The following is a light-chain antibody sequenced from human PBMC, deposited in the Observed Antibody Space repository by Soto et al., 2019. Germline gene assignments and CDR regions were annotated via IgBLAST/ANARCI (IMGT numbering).Light chain of an antibody. CDR1: QTVSSS. V-gene: IGKV3-11*01. CDR3: QQHINWPLT. CDR2: EAS. J-gene: IGKJ4*01. Sequence: EIVLTQSPATLSLSPGERATLSCRASQTVSSSLAWYQQKPGQAPRLLIYEASNRATGIPARFSGSGSGADVTLTISSLEPEDFALYYCQQHINWPLTFGGGTKVDIK.